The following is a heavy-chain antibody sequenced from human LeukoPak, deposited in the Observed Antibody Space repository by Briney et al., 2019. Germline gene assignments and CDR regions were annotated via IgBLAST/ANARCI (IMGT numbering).Heavy chain of an antibody. CDR3: AREGRYYDILTGFDY. CDR2: IYYSGST. V-gene: IGHV4-30-4*08. D-gene: IGHD3-9*01. J-gene: IGHJ4*02. Sequence: PSQTLSFTCTVSGGSISSGDYHWSWIRQPPGKGLEWIGNIYYSGSTYYNPSLKSRVTISVDKSKNQFSLKLSSVTAADTAVYYCAREGRYYDILTGFDYWGQGTLVTVSS. CDR1: GGSISSGDYH.